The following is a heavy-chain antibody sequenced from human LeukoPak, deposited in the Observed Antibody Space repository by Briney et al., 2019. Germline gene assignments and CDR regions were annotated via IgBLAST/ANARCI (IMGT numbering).Heavy chain of an antibody. CDR2: IYPGDSDT. CDR3: AREGRRSGWHVGEAEYFQH. D-gene: IGHD6-19*01. Sequence: GESLKISCKGSGYSLISYWIGWVRQMPGKGLEWMGIIYPGDSDTRYSPSFQGQVTISADKSISTAYLQWSSLKASDTAMYYCAREGRRSGWHVGEAEYFQHWGQGTLVTVSS. CDR1: GYSLISYW. J-gene: IGHJ1*01. V-gene: IGHV5-51*01.